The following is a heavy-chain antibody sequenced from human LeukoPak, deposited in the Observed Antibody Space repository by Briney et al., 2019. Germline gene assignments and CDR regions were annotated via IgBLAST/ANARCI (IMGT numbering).Heavy chain of an antibody. CDR2: ISGSGGST. CDR1: GFTFSSYG. Sequence: PGGSLRLSCAASGFTFSSYGMSWVRQAPGKGLEWVSAISGSGGSTYYADSVKGRFTISGDNSKNTLYLQMNSLRAEDTAVYYCAKENEPSGGSHYYYYYYYYMDVWGKGTTVTISS. CDR3: AKENEPSGGSHYYYYYYYYMDV. D-gene: IGHD1-26*01. V-gene: IGHV3-23*01. J-gene: IGHJ6*03.